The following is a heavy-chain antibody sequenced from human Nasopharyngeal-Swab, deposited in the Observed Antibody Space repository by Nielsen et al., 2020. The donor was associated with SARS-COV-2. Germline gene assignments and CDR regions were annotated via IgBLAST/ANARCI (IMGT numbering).Heavy chain of an antibody. J-gene: IGHJ6*03. CDR2: IYHSGST. V-gene: IGHV4-4*02. Sequence: PGKGLEWIGEIYHSGSTNYNPSPKSRVTISVDTSKNQFSLKLSSVTAADTAVYYCARVFWFPYYMDVWGKGTTVTVSS. CDR3: ARVFWFPYYMDV. D-gene: IGHD3-3*01.